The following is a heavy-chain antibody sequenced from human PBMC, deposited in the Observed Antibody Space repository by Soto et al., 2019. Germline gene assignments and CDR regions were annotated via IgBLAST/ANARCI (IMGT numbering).Heavy chain of an antibody. D-gene: IGHD1-1*01. J-gene: IGHJ2*01. CDR3: AQEYAWNNWHFDL. V-gene: IGHV3-30*18. CDR1: GFTFSSYG. CDR2: VSYEGSVQ. Sequence: QVQLEESGGGVVQPGRSLRLSCAGSGFTFSSYGMHWVRQAPGKGLEWVAVVSYEGSVQYYADSVKGRFTISRDNAKNTLFLQMNSLRAEDTAVYYCAQEYAWNNWHFDLWGRGTLVSVSS.